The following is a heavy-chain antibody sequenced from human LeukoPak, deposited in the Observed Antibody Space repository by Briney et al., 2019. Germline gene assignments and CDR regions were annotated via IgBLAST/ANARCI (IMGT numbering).Heavy chain of an antibody. CDR2: ISYDGSDK. V-gene: IGHV3-30-3*01. J-gene: IGHJ4*02. CDR3: ARDWGRRYSSGWYGDFDY. D-gene: IGHD6-19*01. CDR1: GFTFSNYA. Sequence: GGSLRLSCAASGFTFSNYAMHWVRQAPGKGLEWVAVISYDGSDKYYADSVKGRFTISRDNSKNTLYLQMNSLRPEDTAVYYCARDWGRRYSSGWYGDFDYWGQGTLVPVSS.